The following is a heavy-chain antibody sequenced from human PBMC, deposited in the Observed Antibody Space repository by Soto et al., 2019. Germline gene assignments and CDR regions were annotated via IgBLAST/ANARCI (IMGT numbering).Heavy chain of an antibody. J-gene: IGHJ4*02. CDR2: ISGSGGST. CDR3: AKGGSSTSCFDY. Sequence: EVQLLESGGGLVQPGGYLRLSCAASGLTFSSYAMSWVRQAPGQGLEWVSAISGSGGSTYYADSVKGRFTISKDNSKNTLYLQMNSLRAEDTAVYYCAKGGSSTSCFDYWGQGTLVTVSS. D-gene: IGHD2-2*01. V-gene: IGHV3-23*01. CDR1: GLTFSSYA.